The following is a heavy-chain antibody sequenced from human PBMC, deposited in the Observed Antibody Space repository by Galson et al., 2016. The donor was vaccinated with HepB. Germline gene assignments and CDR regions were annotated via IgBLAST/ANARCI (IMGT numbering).Heavy chain of an antibody. V-gene: IGHV3-7*03. D-gene: IGHD1-1*01. CDR2: IKEDGSEK. CDR3: ARGPPNSL. CDR1: GFTFSSYW. Sequence: SLRLSCAASGFTFSSYWMSWVRQAPGKGLEWVANIKEDGSEKYYVDSLKGRFTISRDNAKNSLYLQMESPRADDTAVYYCARGPPNSLWGQGTLVTVSS. J-gene: IGHJ4*02.